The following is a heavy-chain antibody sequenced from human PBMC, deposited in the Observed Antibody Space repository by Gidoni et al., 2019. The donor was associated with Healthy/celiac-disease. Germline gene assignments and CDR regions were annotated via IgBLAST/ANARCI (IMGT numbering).Heavy chain of an antibody. Sequence: LEWMGWISAYNGNTNYAQKLQGRVTMTTDTSTSTAYMELRSLRSDDTAVYYCARDSSSWYRYSFHNDYWGQGTLVTVSS. CDR2: ISAYNGNT. J-gene: IGHJ4*02. CDR3: ARDSSSWYRYSFHNDY. D-gene: IGHD6-13*01. V-gene: IGHV1-18*01.